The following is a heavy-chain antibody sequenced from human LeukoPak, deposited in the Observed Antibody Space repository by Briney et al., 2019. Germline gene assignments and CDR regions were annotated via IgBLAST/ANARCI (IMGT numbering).Heavy chain of an antibody. J-gene: IGHJ4*02. V-gene: IGHV4-59*01. CDR2: THYSGST. CDR1: GGSISSYY. Sequence: PSETLSLTCTVSGGSISSYYWSWLRQPPGKGLEYIGYTHYSGSTNYNPSLKSRVTISLDTSGNQFSLKLSSVTAADTAVYYCARVGDYYDSSPDYWGQGTLVTVSS. CDR3: ARVGDYYDSSPDY. D-gene: IGHD3-22*01.